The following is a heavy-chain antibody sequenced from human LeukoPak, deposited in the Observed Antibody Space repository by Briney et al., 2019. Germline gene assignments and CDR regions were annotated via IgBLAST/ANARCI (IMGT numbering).Heavy chain of an antibody. J-gene: IGHJ6*02. V-gene: IGHV5-51*01. CDR2: IYPRDSEI. CDR3: ARLSRITMVRGAMDA. Sequence: GESLKISCKGSGYSFTDYWIAWVRQMPGQGLEWMGLIYPRDSEIRNSPSFQGQVTISAYKSINTAYLQWSTLKASDTAIYYCARLSRITMVRGAMDAWGQGTPVTVSS. CDR1: GYSFTDYW. D-gene: IGHD3-10*01.